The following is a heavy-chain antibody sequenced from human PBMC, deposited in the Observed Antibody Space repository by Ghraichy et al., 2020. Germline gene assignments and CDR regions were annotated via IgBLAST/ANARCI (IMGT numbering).Heavy chain of an antibody. CDR2: INSEGTST. D-gene: IGHD6-19*01. Sequence: GGSLRLSCVASGFSFNKYWMHWVRQTPGKGLEWVSRINSEGTSTDYADSVRGRFIVSRDNGKKTMFLQMKSLRVEDTAVYFCARDELYSTGWDFDQWGQGTLVTVSS. V-gene: IGHV3-74*01. CDR1: GFSFNKYW. CDR3: ARDELYSTGWDFDQ. J-gene: IGHJ4*02.